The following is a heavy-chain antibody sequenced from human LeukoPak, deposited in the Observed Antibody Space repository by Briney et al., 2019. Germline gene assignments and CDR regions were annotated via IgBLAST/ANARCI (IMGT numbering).Heavy chain of an antibody. V-gene: IGHV4-34*01. D-gene: IGHD3-10*01. CDR1: GDSFISYY. CDR3: ARGFRGPNFDY. Sequence: SETLSLTCAVYGDSFISYYWSWIRQPPGKGLEWIGEINHSGSTNYNPSLKSRVTISGDTPKNQFSLKLSSVTAADTAVYYCARGFRGPNFDYWGQGTLVTVSS. J-gene: IGHJ4*02. CDR2: INHSGST.